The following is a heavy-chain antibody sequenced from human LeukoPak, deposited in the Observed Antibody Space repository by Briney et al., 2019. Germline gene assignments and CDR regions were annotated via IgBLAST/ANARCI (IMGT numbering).Heavy chain of an antibody. D-gene: IGHD3-10*01. Sequence: SETLTLTCAVYGGSFSGYYWSWIRQPPGKGLEWIGEINHSGSTNYNPSLKSRITISVDTSKNQFSLKLSSVTAADTAVYYCARLRRGGYLWSNDYWGQGTLVTVSS. V-gene: IGHV4-34*01. J-gene: IGHJ4*02. CDR3: ARLRRGGYLWSNDY. CDR1: GGSFSGYY. CDR2: INHSGST.